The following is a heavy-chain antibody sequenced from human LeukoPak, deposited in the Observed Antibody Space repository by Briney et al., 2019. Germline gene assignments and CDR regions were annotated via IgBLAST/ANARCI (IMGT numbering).Heavy chain of an antibody. V-gene: IGHV3-30*04. Sequence: PGRSLRLSCAASGFTFSSYAMHWVRQAPGKGLEWVAVISYDGSNKYYADSVKGRFTISRDNSKSTLYLQMNSLRAEDTAVYYCARDHGLYSSSWYGDAFDIWGQGTMVTVSS. J-gene: IGHJ3*02. CDR3: ARDHGLYSSSWYGDAFDI. CDR1: GFTFSSYA. D-gene: IGHD6-13*01. CDR2: ISYDGSNK.